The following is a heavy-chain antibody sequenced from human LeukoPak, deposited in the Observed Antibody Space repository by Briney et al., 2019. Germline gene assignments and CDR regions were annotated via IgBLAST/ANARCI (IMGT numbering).Heavy chain of an antibody. CDR1: GFTFRSYG. J-gene: IGHJ5*02. CDR3: ARIGGFYPRNWFDP. CDR2: ISSSGSTI. D-gene: IGHD3-16*01. V-gene: IGHV3-48*04. Sequence: GGSLRLSCAASGFTFRSYGMRWVRQAPGKGLEWVSYISSSGSTIYYADSVKGRFTISRDNAKNSLYLQMNSLRAEDTAVYYCARIGGFYPRNWFDPWGQGTLVTVSS.